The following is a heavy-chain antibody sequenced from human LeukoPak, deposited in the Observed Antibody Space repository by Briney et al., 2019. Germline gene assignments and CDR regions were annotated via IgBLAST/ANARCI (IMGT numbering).Heavy chain of an antibody. Sequence: GGSLRLSCAASGFTFSSYGMHWVRQAPGKGLEWVAVISYDGSNKYYADSVKGRFTISRDNSKNTLYLQMNSLRAEDTAVYYCAKVEAYSGSKGYYYYGMDVWGQGTTVTVSS. V-gene: IGHV3-30*18. CDR2: ISYDGSNK. CDR1: GFTFSSYG. D-gene: IGHD5-12*01. CDR3: AKVEAYSGSKGYYYYGMDV. J-gene: IGHJ6*02.